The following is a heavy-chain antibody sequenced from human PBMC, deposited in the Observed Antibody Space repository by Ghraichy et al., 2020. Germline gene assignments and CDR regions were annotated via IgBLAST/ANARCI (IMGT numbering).Heavy chain of an antibody. V-gene: IGHV3-21*01. D-gene: IGHD4-17*01. CDR3: ARGRTTVKDGLDI. CDR1: GFTFTSYA. Sequence: GESLNISCAASGFTFTSYAMNWVRQAPGKGLEWVSSISGFSTYIYHADSVRGRFTISRDNAKNSVYLQMNSLRAEDTAVYYCARGRTTVKDGLDIWGQGTRVTVSS. J-gene: IGHJ3*02. CDR2: ISGFSTYI.